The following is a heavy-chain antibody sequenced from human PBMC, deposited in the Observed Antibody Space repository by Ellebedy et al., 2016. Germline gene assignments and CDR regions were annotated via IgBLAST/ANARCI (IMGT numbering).Heavy chain of an antibody. Sequence: GGSLRLXXAASRFTFSDYGMSWVRQAPGKGLEWVSSISAVGETTYYIDSVKGRFTISRDNSKNTLYLQMDGLSAEDTAAYYCAKDRITIFGVVPPRVDVWGQGTTVTVSS. CDR2: ISAVGETT. CDR3: AKDRITIFGVVPPRVDV. D-gene: IGHD3-3*01. V-gene: IGHV3-23*02. J-gene: IGHJ6*02. CDR1: RFTFSDYG.